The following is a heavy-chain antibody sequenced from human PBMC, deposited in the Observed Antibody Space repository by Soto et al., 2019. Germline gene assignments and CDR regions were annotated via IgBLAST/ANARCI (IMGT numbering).Heavy chain of an antibody. CDR2: IDPTPYQT. CDR3: ARQIYDSDTGPNFQYYFDS. Sequence: PGESMKISWNGAGYSIAAYWISGGRPESGKGLEWMGRIDPTPYQTYSSPSFRGPVTISATKSITTVFLQWSSLRASDTAMYYCARQIYDSDTGPNFQYYFDSWGQGTPVTVSS. J-gene: IGHJ4*02. D-gene: IGHD3-22*01. V-gene: IGHV5-10-1*01. CDR1: GYSIAAYW.